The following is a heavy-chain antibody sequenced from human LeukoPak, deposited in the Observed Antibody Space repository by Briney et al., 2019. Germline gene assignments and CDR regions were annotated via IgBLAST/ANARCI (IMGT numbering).Heavy chain of an antibody. Sequence: GGSLRLSCSASGFSFKDYNMHWVRQAPGKGLEWIGIIKYDGSNNFYTESVEGRFTISRDNSKNTLYLQMKSLRAEDTAVYYCAKGGGYEAQYYYYYLDVWGKGTTVTISS. V-gene: IGHV3-30*18. J-gene: IGHJ6*03. CDR2: IKYDGSNN. CDR1: GFSFKDYN. CDR3: AKGGGYEAQYYYYYLDV. D-gene: IGHD5-12*01.